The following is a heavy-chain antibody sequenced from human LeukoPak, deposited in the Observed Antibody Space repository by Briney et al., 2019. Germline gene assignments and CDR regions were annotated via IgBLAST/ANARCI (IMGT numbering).Heavy chain of an antibody. CDR1: GFTVSSNY. CDR2: IYGGGNI. J-gene: IGHJ4*02. CDR3: ARGAGYNYPYYFDY. D-gene: IGHD5-24*01. Sequence: GGSLRLSCAASGFTVSSNYMNWVRQAPGKGLEWVSVIYGGGNIYYADSVKGRFTISRDNSKNTLYLQMNSLRAEDTAVYYFARGAGYNYPYYFDYWGQGTLVTVSS. V-gene: IGHV3-53*01.